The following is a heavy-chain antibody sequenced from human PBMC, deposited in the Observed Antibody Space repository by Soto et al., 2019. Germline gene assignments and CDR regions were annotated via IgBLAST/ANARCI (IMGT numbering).Heavy chain of an antibody. V-gene: IGHV4-39*01. Sequence: TSETLSLTCTVSGGSISSSSYYWGWIRQPPGKGLEWIGSIYYSGSTYYNPSLKSRVTISVDTSKNQFSLKLSSVTAADTAVYYCASEVVAATGGFDYWGQGTLVTVSS. CDR3: ASEVVAATGGFDY. D-gene: IGHD2-15*01. CDR1: GGSISSSSYY. J-gene: IGHJ4*02. CDR2: IYYSGST.